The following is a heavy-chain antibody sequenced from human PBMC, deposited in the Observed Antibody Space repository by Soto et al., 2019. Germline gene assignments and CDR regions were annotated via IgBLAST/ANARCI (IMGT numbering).Heavy chain of an antibody. Sequence: ASVKVSCKASGCTFTSYYMHWVRQAPGQGLEWMGIINPSGGSTSYAQKFQGRVTMTRDTSTSTVYMELSSLRSEDTAVYYCARVGSIAALFDPWGQGTLVTVSS. D-gene: IGHD6-13*01. CDR2: INPSGGST. CDR3: ARVGSIAALFDP. V-gene: IGHV1-46*01. CDR1: GCTFTSYY. J-gene: IGHJ5*02.